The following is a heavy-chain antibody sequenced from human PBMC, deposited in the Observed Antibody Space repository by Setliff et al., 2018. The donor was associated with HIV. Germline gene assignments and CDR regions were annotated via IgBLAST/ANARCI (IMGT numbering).Heavy chain of an antibody. CDR1: RYTFSNYD. J-gene: IGHJ6*03. V-gene: IGHV1-69*13. CDR2: IIPIFGTT. Sequence: SVKVSCKASRYTFSNYDVNWVRQANGQGLEWMGGIIPIFGTTHYAQKFQGRVTVTADESTSTAYMQLSSLRSDDTAVYYCARGRNYDSSGYGDYYYYMDVWGKGTTVTVSS. CDR3: ARGRNYDSSGYGDYYYYMDV. D-gene: IGHD3-22*01.